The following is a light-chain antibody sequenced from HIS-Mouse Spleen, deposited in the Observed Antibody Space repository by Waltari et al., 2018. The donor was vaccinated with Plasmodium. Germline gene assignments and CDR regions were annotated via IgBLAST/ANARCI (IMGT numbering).Light chain of an antibody. CDR3: QQYNNWPPYT. CDR2: GAS. Sequence: EIVMTQSPATLSVSPGERATLSCRASQSVSSNLAWYQQKPGQAPRLLIYGASTRATGIPARFSGSGSGTEFTLIISSMQSEDFAVYYGQQYNNWPPYTFGQGTKLEIK. V-gene: IGKV3-15*01. J-gene: IGKJ2*01. CDR1: QSVSSN.